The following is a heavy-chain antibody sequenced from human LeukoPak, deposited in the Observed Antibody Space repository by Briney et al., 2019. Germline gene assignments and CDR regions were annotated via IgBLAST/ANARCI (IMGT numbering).Heavy chain of an antibody. D-gene: IGHD6-19*01. CDR1: GFTFSDYW. CDR3: ACSGRGPFDA. V-gene: IGHV3-7*01. CDR2: TRQDASEK. Sequence: GGSLRLSCAASGFTFSDYWMSWVRQAPGKGLEWVATTRQDASEKYYVDSVKGRFTISRDNVKNSLFFQMNSLRAEDTAVYYCACSGRGPFDAWGQGTMVTVSS. J-gene: IGHJ3*01.